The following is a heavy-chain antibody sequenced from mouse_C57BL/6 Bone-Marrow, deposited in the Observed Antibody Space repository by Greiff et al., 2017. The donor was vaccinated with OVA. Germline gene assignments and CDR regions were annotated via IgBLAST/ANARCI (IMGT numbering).Heavy chain of an antibody. Sequence: VKLMESGPGLVQPSQSLSITCTVSGFSLTSYGVHWVRQSPGKGLEWLGVIWSGGSTDYNAAFISRLSISKDNSKSQVFFKMNSLQADDTAIYYCARRDSSGYWFAYWGQGTLVTVSA. CDR3: ARRDSSGYWFAY. V-gene: IGHV2-2*01. J-gene: IGHJ3*01. D-gene: IGHD3-2*02. CDR2: IWSGGST. CDR1: GFSLTSYG.